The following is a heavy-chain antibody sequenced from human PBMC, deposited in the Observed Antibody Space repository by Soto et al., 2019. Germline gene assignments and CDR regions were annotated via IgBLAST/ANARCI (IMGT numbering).Heavy chain of an antibody. CDR2: INHSGST. CDR3: ARVATESYRAGMDV. V-gene: IGHV4-34*01. J-gene: IGHJ6*02. CDR1: GGSFSGYY. Sequence: QVQLQQWGAGLLKPSETLSLTCAVYGGSFSGYYWSWIRQPPGKGLEWIGEINHSGSTNYNPSLKSRVTISVDTSKNQFSLKLSSVTAADTAVYYCARVATESYRAGMDVWGQGTTVTVSS. D-gene: IGHD2-2*02.